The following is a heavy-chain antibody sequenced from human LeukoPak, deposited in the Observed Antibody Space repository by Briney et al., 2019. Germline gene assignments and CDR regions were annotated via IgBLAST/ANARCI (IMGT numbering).Heavy chain of an antibody. CDR3: ARDLTGIGVYVA. CDR2: ISSSSTTI. CDR1: SGSINNGGYY. Sequence: LSLTCTVSSGSINNGGYYWSWIRQAPGKGLEWLPSISSSSTTIFYADSVKGRFTISRDNAKNSLFLQMNSLRADDTAVYYCARDLTGIGVYVAWGQGTLVTVSS. D-gene: IGHD5/OR15-5a*01. J-gene: IGHJ5*02. V-gene: IGHV3-11*01.